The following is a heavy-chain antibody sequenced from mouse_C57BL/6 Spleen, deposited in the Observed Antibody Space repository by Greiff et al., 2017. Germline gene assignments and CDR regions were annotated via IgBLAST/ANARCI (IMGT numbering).Heavy chain of an antibody. D-gene: IGHD1-1*01. CDR2: ISYDGSN. CDR1: GYSITSGYY. CDR3: ARESITYYFDY. J-gene: IGHJ2*01. V-gene: IGHV3-6*01. Sequence: EVKLMESGPGLVKPSQSLSLTCSVTGYSITSGYYWNWIRQFPGNKLEWMGYISYDGSNNYNPSLKNRISITRDTSKNQFFLKLNSVTTEDTATYYCARESITYYFDYWGQGTTRTVSS.